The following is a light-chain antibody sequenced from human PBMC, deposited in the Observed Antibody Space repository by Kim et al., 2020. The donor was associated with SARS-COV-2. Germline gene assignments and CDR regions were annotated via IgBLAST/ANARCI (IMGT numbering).Light chain of an antibody. Sequence: SVSPGQTASITCSGDKLGNKYASWYQQKPGQSPVVVIYQDSKRPSGIPERFSGSNSDNTATLTISGTQAMDEADYYCQTWHSGTVIFGGGTELTVL. J-gene: IGLJ2*01. V-gene: IGLV3-1*01. CDR3: QTWHSGTVI. CDR1: KLGNKY. CDR2: QDS.